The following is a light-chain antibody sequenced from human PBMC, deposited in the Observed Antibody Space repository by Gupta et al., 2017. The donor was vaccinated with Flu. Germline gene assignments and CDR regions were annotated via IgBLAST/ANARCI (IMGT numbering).Light chain of an antibody. CDR3: KQGKHCLFI. CDR1: QSLVSSDGNTY. Sequence: DVVMTQSPLSLPVTLGQPASISCRSSQSLVSSDGNTYLNWFQQRPGQSPRRLIYKRSNRDSGVPDRFSGSGSGTDFTLKISRVEAEDVGVYYCKQGKHCLFIFGQGTKVDIK. J-gene: IGKJ2*01. CDR2: KRS. V-gene: IGKV2-30*01.